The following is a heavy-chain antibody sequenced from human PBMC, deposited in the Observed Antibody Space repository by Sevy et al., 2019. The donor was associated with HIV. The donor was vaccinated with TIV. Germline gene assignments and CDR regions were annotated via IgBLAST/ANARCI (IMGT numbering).Heavy chain of an antibody. D-gene: IGHD2-2*01. CDR2: ISGRGGST. CDR1: GFIFSTYA. J-gene: IGHJ4*02. V-gene: IGHV3-23*01. CDR3: AKDPELYCSSTSYSIY. Sequence: GSLRLSCAASGFIFSTYAMSWVRQAPGKGLECVSVISGRGGSTYYADSVKGRFTISRDISKNTLYLQMNSLRAEDRAVYYCAKDPELYCSSTSYSIYWGQGTLVTVSS.